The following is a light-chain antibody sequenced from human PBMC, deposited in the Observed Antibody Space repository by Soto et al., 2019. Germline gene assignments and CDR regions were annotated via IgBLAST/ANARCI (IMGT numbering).Light chain of an antibody. CDR1: QSISSTQ. Sequence: EIVLTQSPDTLSLSPGERATLSCRASQSISSTQLVWYQQKPGQAPTLLIFGASSRATGIPDRFSGRGSGTDFTLIISRLEPEDFAVYYCQQFAGSFGGGTKVDIK. CDR3: QQFAGS. J-gene: IGKJ4*02. CDR2: GAS. V-gene: IGKV3-20*01.